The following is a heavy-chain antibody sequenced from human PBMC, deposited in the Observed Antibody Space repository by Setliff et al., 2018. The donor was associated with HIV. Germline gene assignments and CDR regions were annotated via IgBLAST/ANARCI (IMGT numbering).Heavy chain of an antibody. V-gene: IGHV7-4-1*02. CDR1: GYTFTSYA. CDR3: ARDSPTGAFDI. D-gene: IGHD4-17*01. J-gene: IGHJ3*02. Sequence: AASVKVSCKASGYTFTSYAMNWVRQAPGQGLEWMGWINTNTGNQTYAQGFTGRFVFSLDTSVSTAYLQISSLKAEDTAVYYCARDSPTGAFDIWGQGTMVTVSS. CDR2: INTNTGNQ.